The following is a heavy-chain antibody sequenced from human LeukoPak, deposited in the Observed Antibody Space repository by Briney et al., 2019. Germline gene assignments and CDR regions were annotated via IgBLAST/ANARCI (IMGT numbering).Heavy chain of an antibody. CDR1: GYSISSGFY. CDR2: IYHSGST. CDR3: ARLLGGY. D-gene: IGHD2/OR15-2a*01. V-gene: IGHV4-38-2*02. Sequence: SETLSLTCTVSGYSISSGFYWGWIRQPPGKGLEWIGNIYHSGSTYYNPSLKSRVTISVDTSKNQLSLKLSSVTAADTAVYYCARLLGGYWGQGTLVTVSS. J-gene: IGHJ4*02.